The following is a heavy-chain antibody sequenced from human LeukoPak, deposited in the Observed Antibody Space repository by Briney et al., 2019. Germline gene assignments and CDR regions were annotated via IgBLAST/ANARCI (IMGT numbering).Heavy chain of an antibody. Sequence: LSCAASGFTFSDYYMSWMRQPPGKGLEWIGYIYSSGSTYYNPSLKSRVTISVDTSKNQFSLKLSSVTAADTAVYYCARQYCSGGSCADYWGQGTLVTVSS. CDR1: GFTFSDYY. V-gene: IGHV4-30-4*08. J-gene: IGHJ4*02. D-gene: IGHD2-15*01. CDR2: IYSSGST. CDR3: ARQYCSGGSCADY.